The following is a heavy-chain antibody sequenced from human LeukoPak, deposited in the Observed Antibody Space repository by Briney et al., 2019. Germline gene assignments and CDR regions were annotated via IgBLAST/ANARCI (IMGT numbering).Heavy chain of an antibody. V-gene: IGHV4-59*01. CDR1: GGSISSYY. CDR2: IYYSGSI. D-gene: IGHD4-17*01. Sequence: SETLSLTCTVSGGSISSYYWSWIRQPPGKGLEWIGYIYYSGSINYNPSLMSRVTMSVDTSKNQFSLKLSSVTAADTAVYYCARTRTYADYADFWGQGTLVTVSS. J-gene: IGHJ4*02. CDR3: ARTRTYADYADF.